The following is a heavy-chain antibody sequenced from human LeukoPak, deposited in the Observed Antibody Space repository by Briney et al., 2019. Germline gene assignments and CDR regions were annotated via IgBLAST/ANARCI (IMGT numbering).Heavy chain of an antibody. CDR3: ARVGDSATYFDY. J-gene: IGHJ4*02. V-gene: IGHV4-4*07. CDR1: GASISSFY. Sequence: SETLSLTCTVSGASISSFYWSWICQPAGKGLEWIGRVFTSGNNNYNPSLKSRVTMSGDRSKNQFSLKLSSVTAADTAVYYCARVGDSATYFDYWGKGTLVTVSS. CDR2: VFTSGNN. D-gene: IGHD2-21*02.